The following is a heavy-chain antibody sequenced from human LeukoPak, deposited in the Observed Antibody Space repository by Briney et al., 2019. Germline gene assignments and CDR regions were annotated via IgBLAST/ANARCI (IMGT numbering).Heavy chain of an antibody. CDR2: ISYDGSNK. Sequence: GRSLRLSCEASGFTFSSYGMHWVRQAPGKGLEWVAVISYDGSNKYYADSVKGRFTISRDNSKNTLYLQMNSLRAEDTAVYYCAKEGGGYSSGWYDYWGQGTLVTVSS. CDR1: GFTFSSYG. V-gene: IGHV3-30*18. J-gene: IGHJ4*02. CDR3: AKEGGGYSSGWYDY. D-gene: IGHD6-19*01.